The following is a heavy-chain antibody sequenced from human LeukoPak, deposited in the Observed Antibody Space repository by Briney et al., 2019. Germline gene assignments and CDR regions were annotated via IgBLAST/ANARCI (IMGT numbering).Heavy chain of an antibody. CDR1: GFIFSSYS. CDR2: ISSSSSTI. Sequence: PGGSLRLSCAASGFIFSSYSMNWVRQAPGKGLEWVSYISSSSSTIYYADSVKGRFTISRDNAKNSLYLQMNSLRDEDTAVYYCARGPYQLPPVFWHSYWGQGTLVTVSS. J-gene: IGHJ4*02. V-gene: IGHV3-48*02. CDR3: ARGPYQLPPVFWHSY. D-gene: IGHD2-2*01.